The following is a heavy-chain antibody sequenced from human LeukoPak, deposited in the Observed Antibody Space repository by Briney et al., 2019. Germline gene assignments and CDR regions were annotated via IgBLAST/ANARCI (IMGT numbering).Heavy chain of an antibody. CDR2: IYYGENT. CDR3: ARRDDSSGYHKIFDY. V-gene: IGHV4-59*04. J-gene: IGHJ4*02. CDR1: GFTVSSNS. D-gene: IGHD3-22*01. Sequence: PGGSLRLSCTVSGFTVSSNSMSWVRQPPGKGLEWIGNIYYGENTYYNPSLKSRVTISIDTSKNQFYLKLSSLTAADTAVYFCARRDDSSGYHKIFDYWGPGTLVTVFS.